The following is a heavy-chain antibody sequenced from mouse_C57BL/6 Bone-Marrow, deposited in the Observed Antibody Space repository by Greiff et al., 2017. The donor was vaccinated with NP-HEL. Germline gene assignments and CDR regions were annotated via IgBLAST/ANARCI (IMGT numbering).Heavy chain of an antibody. J-gene: IGHJ2*01. Sequence: QVQLQQPGAELVKPGASVKMSCKASGYTFTSYWITWVKQRPGQGLEWIGDIYPGSGSTNYTEKFKSKATLTVDTSSSTAYKQLSSLTSEDSAVDYCAREGGYDYSFDYWGQGTTLTVSS. CDR1: GYTFTSYW. CDR3: AREGGYDYSFDY. CDR2: IYPGSGST. D-gene: IGHD2-4*01. V-gene: IGHV1-55*01.